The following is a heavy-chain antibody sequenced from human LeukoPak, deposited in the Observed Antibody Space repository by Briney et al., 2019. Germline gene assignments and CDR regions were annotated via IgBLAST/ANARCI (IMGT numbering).Heavy chain of an antibody. J-gene: IGHJ1*01. CDR1: GDNVSNNSAA. D-gene: IGHD6-13*01. CDR2: TYYRSKWYN. Sequence: SQTLSLTCAISGDNVSNNSAAWNWIRQSPSRGLEWLGRTYYRSKWYNDYALSVKSRITINPDTSKNQFSLHLNSVTPDDTAVYYCVRAVAGGWFFQHWGQGTLVTVSS. V-gene: IGHV6-1*01. CDR3: VRAVAGGWFFQH.